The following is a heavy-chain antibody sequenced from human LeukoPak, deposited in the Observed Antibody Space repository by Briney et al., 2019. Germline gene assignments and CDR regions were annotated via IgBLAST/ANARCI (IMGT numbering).Heavy chain of an antibody. CDR2: INPDESDK. CDR3: AKDLVTGGSYPDY. D-gene: IGHD1-26*01. CDR1: RFTFSVHW. Sequence: GGSLRLSCAASRFTFSVHWMHWVRQAPGKGLEWVSRINPDESDKAYADSVKGRFAISRDNAKSTLYLQMNSLRAEDTAVYYCAKDLVTGGSYPDYWGQGTLVTVSS. V-gene: IGHV3-74*01. J-gene: IGHJ4*02.